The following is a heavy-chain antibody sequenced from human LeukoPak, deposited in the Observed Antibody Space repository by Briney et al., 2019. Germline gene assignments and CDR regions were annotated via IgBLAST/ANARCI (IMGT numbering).Heavy chain of an antibody. V-gene: IGHV1-18*01. Sequence: ASVKVSCKASGYTFTSYGISWVRQAPGQGLERMGWISAYNGNTNYAQNLQGRVTVTTDTSTSTVYMELRSLRSDDTAVYYCARDTDILTGIYFDYWGQGTLVTVSS. CDR3: ARDTDILTGIYFDY. CDR2: ISAYNGNT. D-gene: IGHD3-9*01. CDR1: GYTFTSYG. J-gene: IGHJ4*02.